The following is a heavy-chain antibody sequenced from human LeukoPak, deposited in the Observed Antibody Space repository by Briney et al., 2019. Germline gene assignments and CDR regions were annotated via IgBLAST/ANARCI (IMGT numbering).Heavy chain of an antibody. CDR1: GGTISTSSYY. J-gene: IGHJ4*02. Sequence: SETLSLTCTVSGGTISTSSYYFAWIRQPPGKGLEWIGSVYYSGSTYYNPSLKSRVTISVDTSKNQFSLKLSSVTAADTAVYYCARTRYYYNSRSYGAPYYFDYWGQGTLVTVSS. D-gene: IGHD3-10*01. V-gene: IGHV4-39*01. CDR2: VYYSGST. CDR3: ARTRYYYNSRSYGAPYYFDY.